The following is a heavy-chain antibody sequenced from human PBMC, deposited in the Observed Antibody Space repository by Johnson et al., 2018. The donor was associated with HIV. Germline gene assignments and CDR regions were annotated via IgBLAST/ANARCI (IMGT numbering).Heavy chain of an antibody. V-gene: IGHV3-30*04. CDR3: ARGRGLQFLEWPTGLWSAFDI. CDR2: ISYDGSNK. Sequence: QVQLVESGGGVVQPGRSLRLSCAASGFTFSSYAMHWVRQAPGKGLEWVAVISYDGSNKYYADSVKGRFTISRDNSKNTMYLQMNTLRAEDTAVYYCARGRGLQFLEWPTGLWSAFDIWDQGTMVTVSS. CDR1: GFTFSSYA. J-gene: IGHJ3*02. D-gene: IGHD3-3*01.